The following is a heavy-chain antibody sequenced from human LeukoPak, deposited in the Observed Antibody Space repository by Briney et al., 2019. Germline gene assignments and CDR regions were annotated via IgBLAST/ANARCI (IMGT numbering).Heavy chain of an antibody. D-gene: IGHD6-19*01. J-gene: IGHJ1*01. V-gene: IGHV3-30*03. CDR3: ARPGWSGWYGIQH. CDR1: GFTFSSYG. Sequence: PGGSLRLSCAASGFTFSSYGMHWVRQAPGKGLEWVAVISYDGSNKYYADSVKGRFTISRDNSKNTLYLQMNSLRAEDTAVYYCARPGWSGWYGIQHWGQGTLVTVSS. CDR2: ISYDGSNK.